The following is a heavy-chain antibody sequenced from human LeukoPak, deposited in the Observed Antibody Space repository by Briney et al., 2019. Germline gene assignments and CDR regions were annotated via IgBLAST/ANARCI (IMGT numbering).Heavy chain of an antibody. J-gene: IGHJ4*02. CDR3: AKDPTRGWLRSPIFDY. CDR1: GFTFSSYA. Sequence: QAGGSLRLSCAASGFTFSSYAMSWVRQAPGKGLEWVSAISGSGGSTYYADSVKGRFTISRDNSKNTLYLQMNSLRAEDTAVYYCAKDPTRGWLRSPIFDYWGQGTLVTVSS. D-gene: IGHD5-12*01. V-gene: IGHV3-23*01. CDR2: ISGSGGST.